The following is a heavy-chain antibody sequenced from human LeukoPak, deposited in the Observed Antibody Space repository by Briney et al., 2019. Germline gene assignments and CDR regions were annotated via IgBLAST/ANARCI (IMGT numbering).Heavy chain of an antibody. CDR3: AKGQNYYDGSGYYSTDY. Sequence: GGSLRLSCAASGFTISSFGMHWVRQAPGKGLEWVAVISSDGVNKYSADSVKGRFTISRDNSKNTFYLQMNSLRAADTAVYYCAKGQNYYDGSGYYSTDYWGQGTPVTVSS. J-gene: IGHJ4*02. D-gene: IGHD3-22*01. CDR1: GFTISSFG. CDR2: ISSDGVNK. V-gene: IGHV3-30*18.